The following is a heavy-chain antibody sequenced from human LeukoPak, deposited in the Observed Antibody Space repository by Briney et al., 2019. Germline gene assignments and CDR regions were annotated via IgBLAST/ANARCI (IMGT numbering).Heavy chain of an antibody. Sequence: SETLSLTCAVYGGSFSGYYWSWIRQPPGKGLEWIGEINHSGSTNYNPSPKSRVTISVDTSKNQFSLKLSSVTAADTAVYYCARPVRGSGSLNYWGQGTLVTVSS. D-gene: IGHD3-10*01. CDR2: INHSGST. CDR3: ARPVRGSGSLNY. CDR1: GGSFSGYY. V-gene: IGHV4-34*01. J-gene: IGHJ4*02.